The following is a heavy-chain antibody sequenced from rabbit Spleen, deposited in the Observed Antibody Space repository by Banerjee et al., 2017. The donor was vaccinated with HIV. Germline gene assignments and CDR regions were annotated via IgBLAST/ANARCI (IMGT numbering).Heavy chain of an antibody. CDR2: RYVGGSDT. V-gene: IGHV1S45*01. D-gene: IGHD1-1*01. CDR3: ARRAFSNSGGAFNL. J-gene: IGHJ4*01. Sequence: QEQLVESGGGLVQPEGSLTLTCTASGFSFSSSYYMCWVRQAPGKGLEWIACRYVGGSDTGYASWAKGRFTISKTSSTTVTLQMTSLTAADTATYFCARRAFSNSGGAFNLWGPGTLVTVS. CDR1: GFSFSSSYY.